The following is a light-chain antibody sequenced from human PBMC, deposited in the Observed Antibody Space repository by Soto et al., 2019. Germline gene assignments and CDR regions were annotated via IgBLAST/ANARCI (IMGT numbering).Light chain of an antibody. CDR3: QKYNSAPWT. CDR1: HDISNY. J-gene: IGKJ1*01. Sequence: DIQMTQSPSSLSASVGDRVTITCRASHDISNYLAWYQQKPGKVPKVLIYAASTVQSGVPSRFSGSGSGTDFTLTISSLQPEDVATYYCQKYNSAPWTFAQGTKVEIK. V-gene: IGKV1-27*01. CDR2: AAS.